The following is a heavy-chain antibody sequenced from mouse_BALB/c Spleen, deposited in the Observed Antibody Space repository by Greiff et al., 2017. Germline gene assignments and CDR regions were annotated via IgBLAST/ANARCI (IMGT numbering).Heavy chain of an antibody. CDR1: GYSFTGFN. V-gene: IGHV1-39*01. D-gene: IGHD2-10*02. CDR2: IDPYYGGT. CDR3: ASRGKQKYGNSYWYFDV. Sequence: VQLQQSGPELEKPGASVKISCKASGYSFTGFNMNWVKQSNGKSLEWIGNIDPYYGGTSYNQKFKGKATLTVDKSSSTAYMQLKSLTSEDAAVYYCASRGKQKYGNSYWYFDVWGAGTTVTVSS. J-gene: IGHJ1*01.